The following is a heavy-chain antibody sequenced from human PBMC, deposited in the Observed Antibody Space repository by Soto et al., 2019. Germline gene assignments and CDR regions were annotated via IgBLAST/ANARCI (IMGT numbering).Heavy chain of an antibody. CDR1: GASLSSYS. Sequence: SETLSLPCTVSGASLSSYSWGWIRQPPGKGLEWIGYIYYNGSPNYNPSLNSRATISSDTSKNQFSLKLTSVAAADTAVYYCARDPEYCSGGSCSASGWFDPWGQGTLVTVSS. J-gene: IGHJ5*02. D-gene: IGHD2-15*01. CDR2: IYYNGSP. V-gene: IGHV4-59*01. CDR3: ARDPEYCSGGSCSASGWFDP.